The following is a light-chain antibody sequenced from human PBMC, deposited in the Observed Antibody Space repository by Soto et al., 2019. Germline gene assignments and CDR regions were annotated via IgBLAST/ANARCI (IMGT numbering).Light chain of an antibody. J-gene: IGLJ1*01. CDR3: ISYTSTSTPYV. V-gene: IGLV2-14*01. CDR1: SSDVGRYTY. Sequence: QSVLTQPASVSGSPGQSITISCAGTSSDVGRYTYVSWYQQHPGKVPKLLIYDVYNRPSGVSDRFSGSKSDNTASLTISGLQAEDEADYYCISYTSTSTPYVFGGGTKVPVL. CDR2: DVY.